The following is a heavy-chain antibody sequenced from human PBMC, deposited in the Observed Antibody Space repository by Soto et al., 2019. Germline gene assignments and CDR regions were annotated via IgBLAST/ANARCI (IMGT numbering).Heavy chain of an antibody. CDR3: ARGFASSWYYFDF. Sequence: SETLSLTCTVSGGSITGYYWSWIRQPAGKGLEWIGRIYTSGGTNYNTSLKSRLSMSVDTSKNQFSLKLTSVTAADTAVYYCARGFASSWYYFDFWGQGALVTVSS. CDR2: IYTSGGT. CDR1: GGSITGYY. J-gene: IGHJ4*02. D-gene: IGHD6-13*01. V-gene: IGHV4-4*07.